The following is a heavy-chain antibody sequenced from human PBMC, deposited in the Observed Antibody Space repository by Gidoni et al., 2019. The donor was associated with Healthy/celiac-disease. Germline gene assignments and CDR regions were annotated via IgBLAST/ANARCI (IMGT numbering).Heavy chain of an antibody. CDR2: ISISSSYI. CDR1: GFTFSTYT. Sequence: EVQLVESGGGLVKQGGSLRLYCAASGFTFSTYTMNWVRQAPGKGLEWVSSISISSSYIYNAGSVKCRLTISRDNAKNSLYLQMNSLRAEATAVYYCARDFDYGDYGWGQGTLVTVSS. D-gene: IGHD4-17*01. V-gene: IGHV3-21*01. J-gene: IGHJ4*02. CDR3: ARDFDYGDYG.